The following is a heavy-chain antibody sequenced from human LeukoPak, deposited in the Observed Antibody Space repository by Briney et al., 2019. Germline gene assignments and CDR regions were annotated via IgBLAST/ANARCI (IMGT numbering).Heavy chain of an antibody. CDR3: AKTSLSDPSGHYYYMDV. Sequence: PGGSLRLSCAASGFTFSSYAMSWVRQAPGKGLEWVSAISGSGGSTYYADSVKGRFTISRDNSKNTLYLQMNSLRAEDTAVYYCAKTSLSDPSGHYYYMDVWGKGTTVTVSS. CDR1: GFTFSSYA. D-gene: IGHD3-3*01. J-gene: IGHJ6*03. V-gene: IGHV3-23*01. CDR2: ISGSGGST.